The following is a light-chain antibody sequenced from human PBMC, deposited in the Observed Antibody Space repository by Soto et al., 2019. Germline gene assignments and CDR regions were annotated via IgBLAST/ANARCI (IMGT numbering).Light chain of an antibody. J-gene: IGKJ3*01. V-gene: IGKV3-15*01. CDR3: QQYNSWPPFT. CDR2: GAS. CDR1: QSVSSS. Sequence: EIVMTQSPATLSVSPGERVTLSCRASQSVSSSLAWYQQKPGQAPRLLIYGASTRATGIPARFSGSGSGTEFTLTISSLPSEDFAVYYCQQYNSWPPFTFGPGTKVDIK.